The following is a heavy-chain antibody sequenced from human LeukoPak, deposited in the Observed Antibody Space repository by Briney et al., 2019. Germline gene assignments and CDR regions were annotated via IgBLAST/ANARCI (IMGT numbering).Heavy chain of an antibody. D-gene: IGHD3-9*01. V-gene: IGHV1-69*13. Sequence: ASVKVSCKASGGTFSSYAISWVRQAPGQGLEWMGGIIPIFGTANYAQKFQRRVTITADESTSTAYMELSSLRSEDTAVYYCARNYDILTGYRGYYYMDVWGKGTTVTVSS. CDR3: ARNYDILTGYRGYYYMDV. J-gene: IGHJ6*03. CDR1: GGTFSSYA. CDR2: IIPIFGTA.